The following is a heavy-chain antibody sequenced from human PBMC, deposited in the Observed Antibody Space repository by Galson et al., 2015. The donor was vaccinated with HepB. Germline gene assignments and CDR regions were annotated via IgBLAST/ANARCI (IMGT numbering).Heavy chain of an antibody. CDR2: ISDYHGDA. J-gene: IGHJ2*01. CDR3: ARDYLPAVGRWHFDL. Sequence: SVKVSCKASGFTFGNYGITWVRQAPGQGLEWMGWISDYHGDANYAQGLQGRVTMTIDTSTSTAYMELRSLRSDDTAVYYCARDYLPAVGRWHFDLWGRGTLVTVSS. D-gene: IGHD6-13*01. CDR1: GFTFGNYG. V-gene: IGHV1-18*04.